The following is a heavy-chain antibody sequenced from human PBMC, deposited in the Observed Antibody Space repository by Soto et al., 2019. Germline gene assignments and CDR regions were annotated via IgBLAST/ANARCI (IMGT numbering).Heavy chain of an antibody. D-gene: IGHD3-22*01. J-gene: IGHJ6*02. Sequence: SVKVSCKASGDTFSSYAISWVRQAPGQGLEWMGGIIPIFGTANYAQKFQGRVTTSADESTSTAYMELSSLRYEDTAVYYCSRDGSGYRSRASPMDVWGQGTTVTVSS. CDR2: IIPIFGTA. CDR3: SRDGSGYRSRASPMDV. V-gene: IGHV1-69*13. CDR1: GDTFSSYA.